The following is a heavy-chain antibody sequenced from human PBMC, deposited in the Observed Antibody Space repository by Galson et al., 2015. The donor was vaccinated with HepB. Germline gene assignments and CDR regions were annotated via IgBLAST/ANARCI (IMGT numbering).Heavy chain of an antibody. V-gene: IGHV1-46*01. J-gene: IGHJ2*01. CDR3: ARGCLAGAARLCYFFDL. Sequence: SVKVSCKASGYTFTSYYMHWVRQAPGQGLEWMGIINPSGGSTSYAQKFQGRATMTRDTSTSTVYMELSSLRSEDTAVYYCARGCLAGAARLCYFFDLWGRGTLVTVSS. CDR2: INPSGGST. D-gene: IGHD6-6*01. CDR1: GYTFTSYY.